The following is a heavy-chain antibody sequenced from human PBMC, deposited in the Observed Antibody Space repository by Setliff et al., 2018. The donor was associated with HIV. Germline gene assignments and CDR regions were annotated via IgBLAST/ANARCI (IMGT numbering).Heavy chain of an antibody. CDR3: ARHAGQQLDSYYYYYMDV. CDR2: LHYSGSP. V-gene: IGHV4-39*01. J-gene: IGHJ6*03. D-gene: IGHD6-13*01. Sequence: SETLSLTCTVSGGSISGDYYWSWIRQPPGKGLEWIGSLHYSGSPYYNPSLKSRVTISVDTSRNQFSLKLTSVTAADTAIYYCARHAGQQLDSYYYYYMDVWGKGTSVTVSS. CDR1: GGSISGDYY.